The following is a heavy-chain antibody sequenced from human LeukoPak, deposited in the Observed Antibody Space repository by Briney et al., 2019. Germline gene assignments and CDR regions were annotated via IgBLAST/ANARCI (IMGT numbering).Heavy chain of an antibody. CDR2: IIPIFGTA. Sequence: ASVKVSCKASGGTFSSYAISWVRQAPGQGLEWMGGIIPIFGTANCAQKFQGRVTITTDESTSTAYMELRSLRSDDTAVYYCARAYSGVPFDYWGQGTPVTVSS. V-gene: IGHV1-69*05. CDR3: ARAYSGVPFDY. J-gene: IGHJ4*02. D-gene: IGHD3-10*01. CDR1: GGTFSSYA.